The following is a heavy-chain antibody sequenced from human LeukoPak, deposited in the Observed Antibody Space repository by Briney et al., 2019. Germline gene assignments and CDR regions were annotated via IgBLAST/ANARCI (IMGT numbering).Heavy chain of an antibody. D-gene: IGHD3-10*01. Sequence: PGGSLRLSCSASGFTLSSYAMHWVRQAPGKGLEYVSAISSNGGSTYYADSVKGRFTISRDNSKNTLYLQMSSLRAEDTAVYYCVKGNTYYYGSGSHWGQGTLVTVSS. J-gene: IGHJ4*02. CDR3: VKGNTYYYGSGSH. CDR1: GFTLSSYA. CDR2: ISSNGGST. V-gene: IGHV3-64D*06.